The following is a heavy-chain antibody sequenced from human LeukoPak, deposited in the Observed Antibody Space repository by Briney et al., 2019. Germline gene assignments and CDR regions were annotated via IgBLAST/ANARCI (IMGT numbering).Heavy chain of an antibody. CDR2: ISYDGSNK. CDR3: ARGEEYYDSREYFDY. D-gene: IGHD3-22*01. V-gene: IGHV3-30*04. Sequence: GRSLRLSCAASGFTFSSYAMHWVRQAPGKGLEWVAVISYDGSNKYYADSVKGRFTISRDNSKNTLYLQMNSLRAEDTAVYYCARGEEYYDSREYFDYWGQGTLVTVSS. J-gene: IGHJ4*02. CDR1: GFTFSSYA.